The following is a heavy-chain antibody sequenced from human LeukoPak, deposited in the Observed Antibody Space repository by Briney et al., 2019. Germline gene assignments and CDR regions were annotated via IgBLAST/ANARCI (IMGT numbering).Heavy chain of an antibody. CDR2: ISKSGDNT. CDR1: GFTFSGYA. CDR3: AKDVAMVRGVKPESFDY. V-gene: IGHV3-23*01. J-gene: IGHJ4*02. D-gene: IGHD3-10*01. Sequence: GGSLRLSCAASGFTFSGYAMSWVRQAPGKGLEWVSAISKSGDNTYYADSVKGRCTISRDNSMNTLYLQMNSLRAEDTAVYYCAKDVAMVRGVKPESFDYWGQGALVTVSS.